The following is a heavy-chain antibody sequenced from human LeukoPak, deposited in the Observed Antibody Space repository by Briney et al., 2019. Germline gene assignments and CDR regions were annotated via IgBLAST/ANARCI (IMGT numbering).Heavy chain of an antibody. J-gene: IGHJ4*02. CDR1: GFTFSSYS. V-gene: IGHV3-23*01. D-gene: IGHD3-9*01. CDR2: ISSSGGSA. Sequence: GGSLRLSCVGSGFTFSSYSMSWVRQAPGKGLEWVSGISSSGGSAYYADSVKGRFTISRDNSKNTLYLQMNSLRAEDTAVYYCAKGDDILTGDFDYWGQGTLSPSPQ. CDR3: AKGDDILTGDFDY.